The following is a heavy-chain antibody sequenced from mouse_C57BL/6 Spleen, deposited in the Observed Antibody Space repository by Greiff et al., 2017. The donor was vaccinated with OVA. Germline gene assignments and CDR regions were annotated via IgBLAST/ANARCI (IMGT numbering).Heavy chain of an antibody. CDR2: ISYDGSN. V-gene: IGHV3-6*01. Sequence: EVHLVESGPGLVKPSQSLSLTCSVTGFSITSGYYWNWIRQFPGNKLEWMGYISYDGSNNYNPSLKNRISITRDTSKNQFFLKLNSVTTEDTATYYCARRAELLLNWYFDVWGTGTTVTVSS. CDR3: ARRAELLLNWYFDV. J-gene: IGHJ1*03. CDR1: GFSITSGYY. D-gene: IGHD1-1*01.